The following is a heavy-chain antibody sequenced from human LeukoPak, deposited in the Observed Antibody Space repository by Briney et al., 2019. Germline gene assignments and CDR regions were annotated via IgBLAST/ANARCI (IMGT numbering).Heavy chain of an antibody. Sequence: SQTLSLTCTVSGGSISSGSYYWSWIRQPAGKGLEWIGRIYTSGSTNYNPSLKSRVTISVDTSKNQFSLKLSSVTAANPAVYYWARAGGGGRSSGYYLRHYGMDVWGQGTTVTVSS. J-gene: IGHJ6*02. V-gene: IGHV4-61*02. CDR3: ARAGGGGRSSGYYLRHYGMDV. CDR2: IYTSGST. CDR1: GGSISSGSYY. D-gene: IGHD3-22*01.